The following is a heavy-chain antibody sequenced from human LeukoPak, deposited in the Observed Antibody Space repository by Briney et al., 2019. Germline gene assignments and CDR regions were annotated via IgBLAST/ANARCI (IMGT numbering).Heavy chain of an antibody. CDR2: ISASGIGT. J-gene: IGHJ4*02. Sequence: GGSLRLSCAASGFTFSTYVMSWVRQAPGKGLEWVSTISASGIGTYYADSVKGRFTVSRDNSKNTLYLQMNSLRVEDTAVYFCANLRGSGSSYFDSWGQGTLVTVSS. CDR1: GFTFSTYV. D-gene: IGHD3-10*01. V-gene: IGHV3-23*01. CDR3: ANLRGSGSSYFDS.